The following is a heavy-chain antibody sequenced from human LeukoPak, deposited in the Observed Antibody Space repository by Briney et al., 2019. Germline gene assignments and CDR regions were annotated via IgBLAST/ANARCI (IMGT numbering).Heavy chain of an antibody. CDR3: AKDASSGSYSNINFDY. V-gene: IGHV3-9*01. CDR2: ISWNSGSI. Sequence: PGGSLRLSCAASGFTFDDYAMHWVRQAPGKGLEWVSGISWNSGSIGYADSVKGRFTISRDNAKNSLYLQMNSLRAEDTALYYCAKDASSGSYSNINFDYWGQGTLVTVS. D-gene: IGHD1-26*01. J-gene: IGHJ4*02. CDR1: GFTFDDYA.